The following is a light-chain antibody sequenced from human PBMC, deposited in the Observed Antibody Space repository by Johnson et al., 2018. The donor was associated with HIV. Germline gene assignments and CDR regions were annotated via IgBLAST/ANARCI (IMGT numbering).Light chain of an antibody. J-gene: IGLJ1*01. V-gene: IGLV1-51*01. CDR2: DNN. CDR1: SSNIGNNY. Sequence: HSVLTQPPSVSAAPGQKVSISCSGSSSNIGNNYVSWYQQLPGTAPKVLIYDNNKRPSGIPDRFSASKSGTSATLGITGLQPGDGADYYCGTWDSTLSAGVFGAGTKVTVL. CDR3: GTWDSTLSAGV.